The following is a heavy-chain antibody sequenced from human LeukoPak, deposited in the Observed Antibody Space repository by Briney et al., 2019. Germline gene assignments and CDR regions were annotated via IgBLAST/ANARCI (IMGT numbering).Heavy chain of an antibody. D-gene: IGHD2-2*01. CDR3: ARDRGLRELYCSSTSCYEGGVDY. Sequence: GSSVKVSCKASGGTFSSYAISWVRQAPGQGLEWMGRIIPILCIANYAQKFQGRVTIPAEKSASTAYMEMSSLRSEDTAVYYCARDRGLRELYCSSTSCYEGGVDYWGQGTLVTVSS. J-gene: IGHJ4*02. V-gene: IGHV1-69*04. CDR1: GGTFSSYA. CDR2: IIPILCIA.